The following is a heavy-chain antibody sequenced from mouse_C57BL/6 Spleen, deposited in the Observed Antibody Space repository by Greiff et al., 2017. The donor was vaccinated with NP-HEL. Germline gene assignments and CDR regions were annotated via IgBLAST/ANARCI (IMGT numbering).Heavy chain of an antibody. D-gene: IGHD1-1*01. CDR2: IRSKSSNYAT. CDR3: VRDRKGTTVVATDYYAMDY. J-gene: IGHJ4*01. CDR1: GFTFNTYA. Sequence: DVMLVESGGGLVQPKGSLKLSCAASGFTFNTYAMHWVRQAPGKGLEWVARIRSKSSNYATYYADSVKDRFTISRDDSQSMLYLQMNNLKTEDTAMYYCVRDRKGTTVVATDYYAMDYWGQGTSVTVSS. V-gene: IGHV10-3*01.